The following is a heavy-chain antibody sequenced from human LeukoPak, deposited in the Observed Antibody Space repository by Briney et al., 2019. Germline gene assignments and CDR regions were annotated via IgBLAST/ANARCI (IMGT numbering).Heavy chain of an antibody. D-gene: IGHD3-10*01. J-gene: IGHJ6*04. CDR3: ARGYGSGSYFIRGADYYYYYGMDV. CDR2: INHSGST. Sequence: SETLSLTCAVYGGSFSGYYWSWIRQPPGKGLEWIREINHSGSTNYNPSLKSRVTISVDTSKNQFSLKLSSVTAADTAVYYCARGYGSGSYFIRGADYYYYYGMDVWGKGTTVTVSS. V-gene: IGHV4-34*01. CDR1: GGSFSGYY.